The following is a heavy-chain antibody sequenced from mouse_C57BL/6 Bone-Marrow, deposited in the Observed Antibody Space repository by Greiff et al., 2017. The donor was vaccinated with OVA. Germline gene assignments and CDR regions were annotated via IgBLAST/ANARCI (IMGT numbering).Heavy chain of an antibody. J-gene: IGHJ4*01. D-gene: IGHD1-1*01. CDR1: GFSLTSYG. V-gene: IGHV2-3*01. Sequence: VKVVESGPGLVAPSQSLSITCTVSGFSLTSYGVSWVRQPPGKGLEWLGVIWGDGSTNYHSALISRLSISKDNSKSQVFLKLNSLQTDDTATYYCAKPSSPLDYYAMDYWGQGTSVTVSS. CDR3: AKPSSPLDYYAMDY. CDR2: IWGDGST.